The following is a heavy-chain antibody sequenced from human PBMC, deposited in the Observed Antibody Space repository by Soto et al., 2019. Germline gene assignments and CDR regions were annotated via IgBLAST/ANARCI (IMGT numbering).Heavy chain of an antibody. V-gene: IGHV3-23*01. CDR1: GFTFSSYA. J-gene: IGHJ4*02. CDR2: ISGSGGST. D-gene: IGHD3-16*01. CDR3: STRNDYIWGSPTRGYYFDY. Sequence: PGGSLRLSCAASGFTFSSYAMSWVRQAPGKGLEWVSAISGSGGSTYYADSVKGRFTISRDNSKNTLYLQMNSLRAEDTAVYYCSTRNDYIWGSPTRGYYFDYWGQGTLVTVSS.